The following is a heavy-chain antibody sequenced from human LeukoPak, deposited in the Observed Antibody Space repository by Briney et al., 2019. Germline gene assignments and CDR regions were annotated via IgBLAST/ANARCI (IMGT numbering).Heavy chain of an antibody. CDR1: GFTFTEYS. J-gene: IGHJ6*03. D-gene: IGHD3-10*01. CDR3: ARVRGPTLKTCYMDV. CDR2: ISDRSSTI. Sequence: GESLRLSCAAPGFTFTEYSIIWVRQAPGKGLEWVSFISDISDRSSTIHYADSVKGRFTISRDNAERSVYLQMNGLRADDTAVYYCARVRGPTLKTCYMDVWGTGTTVTVSS. V-gene: IGHV3-48*04.